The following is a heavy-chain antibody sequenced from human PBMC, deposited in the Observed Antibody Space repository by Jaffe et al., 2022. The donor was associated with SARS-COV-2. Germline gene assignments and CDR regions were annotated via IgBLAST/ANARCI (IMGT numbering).Heavy chain of an antibody. Sequence: EVQLVESGGGLVQPGRSLRLSCAASGFTFDDYAMHWVRQAPGKGLEWVSGISWNSGSIGYADSVKGRFTISRDNAKNSLYLQMNSLRAEDTALYYCARLGGGIAVENYYYYGMDVWGQGTTVTVSS. CDR1: GFTFDDYA. D-gene: IGHD6-19*01. J-gene: IGHJ6*02. CDR2: ISWNSGSI. CDR3: ARLGGGIAVENYYYYGMDV. V-gene: IGHV3-9*01.